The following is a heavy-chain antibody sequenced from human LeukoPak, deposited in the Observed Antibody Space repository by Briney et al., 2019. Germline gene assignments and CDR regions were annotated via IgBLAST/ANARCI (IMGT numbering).Heavy chain of an antibody. D-gene: IGHD1-1*01. CDR3: ARVGAGTGD. CDR1: GFTFSDYY. V-gene: IGHV3-11*01. J-gene: IGHJ4*02. Sequence: PGGSLRLSCTASGFTFSDYYMTWIRQASGQGPEWISYISSSGGTIFYAESVKGRFTISRDNAKNSLYLQMNSLRAEDTALYYCARVGAGTGDWGQGTLVTVSS. CDR2: ISSSGGTI.